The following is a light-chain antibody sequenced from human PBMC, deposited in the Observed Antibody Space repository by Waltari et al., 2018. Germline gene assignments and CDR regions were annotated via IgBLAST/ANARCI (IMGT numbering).Light chain of an antibody. CDR1: QSVLSYY. Sequence: EIVLTQSPGTLSLSPGERATLSCRASQSVLSYYLAWYQQKPGQAPRLLIYGASSRTTGIPDRFSGSGSGTDFTLTSSRLEPEDFAVYYCQQYGASAITFGQGTRLEIK. V-gene: IGKV3-20*01. CDR3: QQYGASAIT. CDR2: GAS. J-gene: IGKJ5*01.